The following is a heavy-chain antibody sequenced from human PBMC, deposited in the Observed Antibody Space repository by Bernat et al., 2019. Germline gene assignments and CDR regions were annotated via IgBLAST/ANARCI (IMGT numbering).Heavy chain of an antibody. CDR3: AKVGYFDWLLYYFDY. Sequence: EVQLLESGGGLVQPGGSLRLSCAASGFTFSSYAMSWVRQAPGKGLEWVSAISGRGGRTYYEDSVKGRFTISRDNSKNTLYLQMNSLRAEDTAVYYCAKVGYFDWLLYYFDYWGQGTLVTVSS. CDR1: GFTFSSYA. V-gene: IGHV3-23*02. CDR2: ISGRGGRT. J-gene: IGHJ4*02. D-gene: IGHD3-9*01.